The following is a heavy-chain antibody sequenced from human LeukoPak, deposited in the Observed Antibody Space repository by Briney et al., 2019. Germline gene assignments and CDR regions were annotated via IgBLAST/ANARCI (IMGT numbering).Heavy chain of an antibody. Sequence: SSVKVSCKASGGTFSSYAISWVRQAPGQGLEWMGGIIPIFGTANYAQKFQGRVTITADESTSTAYMELSSLRSEDTAVYYCARDPDYGGNSPVDYWGQGTLVTVSS. J-gene: IGHJ4*02. CDR1: GGTFSSYA. D-gene: IGHD4-23*01. CDR3: ARDPDYGGNSPVDY. CDR2: IIPIFGTA. V-gene: IGHV1-69*01.